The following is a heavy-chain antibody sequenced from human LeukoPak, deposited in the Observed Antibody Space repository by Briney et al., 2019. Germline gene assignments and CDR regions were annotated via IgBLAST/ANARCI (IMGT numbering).Heavy chain of an antibody. Sequence: PGGSLRLSCAASGFSFSTADMHWVRQAPGKGLEWVAFLRSGGNDKYYAGSVKGRFTISRDNAKNSLYLQMNSLRAEDTAVYYCASDYSSSWAWGQGTLVTVSS. V-gene: IGHV3-30*02. CDR1: GFSFSTAD. J-gene: IGHJ5*02. CDR3: ASDYSSSWA. CDR2: LRSGGNDK. D-gene: IGHD6-13*01.